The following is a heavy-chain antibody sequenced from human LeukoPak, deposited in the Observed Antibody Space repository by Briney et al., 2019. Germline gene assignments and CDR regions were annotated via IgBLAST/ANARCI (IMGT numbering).Heavy chain of an antibody. D-gene: IGHD5-24*01. V-gene: IGHV4-59*12. J-gene: IGHJ4*02. CDR2: IYYSGST. Sequence: SETLSLTCTVSGGSISSYYWSWIRQPPGKGLEWIGYIYYSGSTYYNPSLKSRVTISVDTSKNQFSLKLSSVTAADTAVYYCARDQISEDGPFDYWGQGTLVTVSS. CDR1: GGSISSYY. CDR3: ARDQISEDGPFDY.